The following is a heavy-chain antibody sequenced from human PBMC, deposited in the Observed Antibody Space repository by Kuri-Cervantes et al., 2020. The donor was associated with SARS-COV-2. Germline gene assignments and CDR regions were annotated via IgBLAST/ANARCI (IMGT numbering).Heavy chain of an antibody. CDR1: GGSISSSSYY. D-gene: IGHD7-27*01. J-gene: IGHJ4*02. Sequence: SETLSLTCTVSGGSISSSSYYWSWIRQPPGKGLEWIGYTYYSGSTYYNPSLKSRVTISVDTSKNQFSLKLSSVTAVDTAVYYCANLGTDFDYWGQGTLVTVSS. CDR3: ANLGTDFDY. CDR2: TYYSGST. V-gene: IGHV4-30-4*08.